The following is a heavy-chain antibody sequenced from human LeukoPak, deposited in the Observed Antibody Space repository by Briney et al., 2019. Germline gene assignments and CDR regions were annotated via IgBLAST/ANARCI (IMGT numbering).Heavy chain of an antibody. CDR3: ASIGSSAYIPFDY. CDR1: GGTFNSYA. Sequence: SVKVSCKASGGTFNSYAISWVRQAPGQGLEWMGGIIPIFGTANYAQKFQGRVTITADESTSTAYLELSSLRSEDTAVYYCASIGSSAYIPFDYWGQGTLVTVSS. CDR2: IIPIFGTA. V-gene: IGHV1-69*13. D-gene: IGHD3-22*01. J-gene: IGHJ4*02.